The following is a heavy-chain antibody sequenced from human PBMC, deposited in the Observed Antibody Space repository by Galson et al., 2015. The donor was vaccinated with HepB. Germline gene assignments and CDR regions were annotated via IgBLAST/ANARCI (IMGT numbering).Heavy chain of an antibody. CDR3: ARGIEVVPDASGMDV. J-gene: IGHJ6*02. CDR1: GFTFRSHW. CDR2: ITRDGSST. V-gene: IGHV3-74*01. D-gene: IGHD2-2*01. Sequence: SLRLSCAASGFTFRSHWMHWVRQAPGTGLVWVSRITRDGSSTNYADSVKGRFAISRDNAKNTLYLQMSSLRAEDTAVYYCARGIEVVPDASGMDVWGQETTVTVSS.